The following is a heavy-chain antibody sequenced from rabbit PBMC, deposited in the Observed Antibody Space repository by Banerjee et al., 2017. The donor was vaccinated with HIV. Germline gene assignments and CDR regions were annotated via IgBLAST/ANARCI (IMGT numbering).Heavy chain of an antibody. CDR2: IDPVFRST. D-gene: IGHD6-1*01. CDR3: ARGAGDNAYGLDL. V-gene: IGHV1S7*01. Sequence: QLKESGGGLVQPGGSLKLSCKASGFDFSSYGVSWVRQAPGKGLEWIGYIDPVFRSTYYASWVNGRFTISSHNAQNTLYLQLNSLTAADTATYFCARGAGDNAYGLDLWGQGTLVTVS. CDR1: GFDFSSYG. J-gene: IGHJ3*01.